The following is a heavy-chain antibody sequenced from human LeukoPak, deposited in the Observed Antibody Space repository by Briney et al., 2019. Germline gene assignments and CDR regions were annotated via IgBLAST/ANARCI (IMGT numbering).Heavy chain of an antibody. V-gene: IGHV4-59*08. CDR3: ARLPGIAAV. Sequence: SETPSLTCTVSGGSTSRYYWSWIRQPPGKRLEWLGYIYYSGSTTYNPSLKSRLTMSVDTSKNQISLKLISLTAADTAVYYCARLPGIAAVWGQGTLVTVSS. CDR2: IYYSGST. J-gene: IGHJ4*02. CDR1: GGSTSRYY. D-gene: IGHD6-13*01.